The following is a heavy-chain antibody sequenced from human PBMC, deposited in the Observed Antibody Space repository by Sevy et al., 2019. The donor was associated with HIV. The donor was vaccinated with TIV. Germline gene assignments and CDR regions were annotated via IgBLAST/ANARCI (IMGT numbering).Heavy chain of an antibody. CDR3: ARELDSRTYYPYYYAMDV. CDR1: GGSISSGDYY. CDR2: VSFNGNT. Sequence: SENLSLTCTVSGGSISSGDYYWSWIRQPPGNGLEWIGYVSFNGNTFYNPYLKSRVIISGDTSKNQFSLKLSSVTAADTAVYFCARELDSRTYYPYYYAMDVWGQGTTVTVSS. D-gene: IGHD3-22*01. V-gene: IGHV4-30-4*01. J-gene: IGHJ6*02.